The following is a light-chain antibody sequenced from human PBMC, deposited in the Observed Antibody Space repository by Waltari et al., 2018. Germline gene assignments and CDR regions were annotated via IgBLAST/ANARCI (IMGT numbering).Light chain of an antibody. J-gene: IGLJ2*01. CDR3: QSYDRSLSAV. Sequence: QSVLTQPPSVSGAPGQRVTISCTGSSSNIGAGYDVHWYQHLPGPAPKPLIDGNSNRPSGVPDRFSCSKSGTSASLAITGLQAEDEADYYCQSYDRSLSAVFGGGTKLTVL. CDR1: SSNIGAGYD. CDR2: GNS. V-gene: IGLV1-40*01.